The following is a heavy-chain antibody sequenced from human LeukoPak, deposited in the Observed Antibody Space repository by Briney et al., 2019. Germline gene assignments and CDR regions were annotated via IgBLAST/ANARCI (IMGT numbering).Heavy chain of an antibody. D-gene: IGHD6-13*01. Sequence: SETLSLTCTVSGGSLSSYYWSWIRQPPGKGLEWIGYIYYSGSTNYNPSLKSRVTISVDTSKNQFSLKLSSVTAADTAVYYCARDQGAGADYWGQGTLVTVSS. CDR3: ARDQGAGADY. CDR1: GGSLSSYY. J-gene: IGHJ4*02. V-gene: IGHV4-59*01. CDR2: IYYSGST.